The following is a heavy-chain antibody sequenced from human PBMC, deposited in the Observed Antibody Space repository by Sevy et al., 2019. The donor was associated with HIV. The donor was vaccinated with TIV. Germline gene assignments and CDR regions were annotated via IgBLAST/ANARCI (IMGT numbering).Heavy chain of an antibody. V-gene: IGHV3-30-3*01. J-gene: IGHJ6*02. CDR3: ARDLRDYVWGSYRYTSYTYGMDV. D-gene: IGHD3-16*02. CDR1: GFTFSSYA. CDR2: ISYDGSNK. Sequence: GGSLRLSCAASGFTFSSYAMHWVRQAPGKGLEWVAVISYDGSNKYYADSVKGRFTISRDNSKNMLYLQMNSLRAEDTAVYYCARDLRDYVWGSYRYTSYTYGMDVWGQGTTVTVSS.